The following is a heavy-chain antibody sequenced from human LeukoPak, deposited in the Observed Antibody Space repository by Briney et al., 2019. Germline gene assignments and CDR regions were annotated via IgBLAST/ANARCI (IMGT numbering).Heavy chain of an antibody. J-gene: IGHJ6*03. Sequence: GSLRLSCAASGFTFSSYTMNWVRQAPGKGLEWIGYIYYSGNTNYNPALKSRATISIATSKTQFSLKLTSVTAADTAVYYCASQYYHIDVWGKGISVTVSS. CDR3: ASQYYHIDV. CDR2: IYYSGNT. V-gene: IGHV4-59*01. CDR1: GFTFSSYT.